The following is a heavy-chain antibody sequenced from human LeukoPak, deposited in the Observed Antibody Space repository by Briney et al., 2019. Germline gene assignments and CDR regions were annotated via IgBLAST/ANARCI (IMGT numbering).Heavy chain of an antibody. CDR1: GYSFTSYW. V-gene: IGHV5-51*01. J-gene: IGHJ4*02. CDR2: IYPGDSDT. Sequence: GESLKISCKGSGYSFTSYWIGWVRQMPGKGLEWMGIIYPGDSDTRYSPSFQGQVTISADKSISTAYLQWSSLNASDTAMYYCARPPDYYDSSGPYYFDYWGQGTLVTVSS. CDR3: ARPPDYYDSSGPYYFDY. D-gene: IGHD3-22*01.